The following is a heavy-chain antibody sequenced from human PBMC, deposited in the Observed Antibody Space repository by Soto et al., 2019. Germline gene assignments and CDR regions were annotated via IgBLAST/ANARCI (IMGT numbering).Heavy chain of an antibody. V-gene: IGHV4-61*01. CDR2: VLYSGTA. CDR1: GGSVSSGRHY. CDR3: ARCRALSGMGF. Sequence: QVQLQESGPGLVKPSETLSLTCTVSGGSVSSGRHYWSWIRQPPGKGLEWIGYVLYSGTATYNPSLASRVTISVDTSQNQCSLRLSSVTAADTAVYFCARCRALSGMGFWGQGTTVTVSS. J-gene: IGHJ6*02.